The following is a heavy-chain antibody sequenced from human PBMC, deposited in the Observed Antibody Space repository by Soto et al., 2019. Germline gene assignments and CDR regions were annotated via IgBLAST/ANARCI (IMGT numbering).Heavy chain of an antibody. J-gene: IGHJ6*02. CDR3: AREGVAPYYYYGMDV. Sequence: SETLSLTCTVSGGSISSYYWSWFRQSPGKRMEWIGYVHHSWGSSYNPSLQSRVTMTTDTSTSTAYMELRSLRSDDTAVYYCAREGVAPYYYYGMDVWGQGTPVTVSS. D-gene: IGHD5-12*01. CDR1: GGSISSYY. V-gene: IGHV4-59*01. CDR2: VHHSWGS.